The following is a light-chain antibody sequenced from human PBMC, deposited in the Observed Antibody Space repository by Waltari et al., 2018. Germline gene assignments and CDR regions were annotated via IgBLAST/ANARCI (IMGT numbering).Light chain of an antibody. V-gene: IGKV3-20*01. CDR1: QRITASY. CDR2: GAS. Sequence: EIVLTQSPGTLSLSPGESATLSCRASQRITASYLAWYQQKPGQAPRLLIYGASSRATGIPDRFSGSESGTEFPLTISRLEPEDFAVYYCQRYGTSPPWTFGQGTRVE. J-gene: IGKJ1*01. CDR3: QRYGTSPPWT.